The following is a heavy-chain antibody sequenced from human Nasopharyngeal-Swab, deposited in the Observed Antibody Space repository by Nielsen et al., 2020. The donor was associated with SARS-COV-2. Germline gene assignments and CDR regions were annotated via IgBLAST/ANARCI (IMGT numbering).Heavy chain of an antibody. CDR2: IWHDGSGK. J-gene: IGHJ4*02. CDR3: ARDRGGGSYFDFDY. CDR1: GFTFSDFG. V-gene: IGHV3-33*01. Sequence: GESLKISCAASGFTFSDFGMHWVRQAPGKGLEWVGVIWHDGSGKYYAGSVKGRFTISRDNSRDTLYLQMNSLRAEDTALYYCARDRGGGSYFDFDYWGQGILVTVSS. D-gene: IGHD1-26*01.